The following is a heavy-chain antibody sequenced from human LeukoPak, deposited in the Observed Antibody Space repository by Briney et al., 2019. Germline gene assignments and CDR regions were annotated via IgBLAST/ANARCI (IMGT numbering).Heavy chain of an antibody. Sequence: GGSLRLSCVVSGFTFSNAWMNCVRQAPGKGLEWVGRIKNKTDGGTTDYAAPVKGRFTISRDDSKNTLYLQMNSLKTEDTAVYYCITVGYDSSGYSFDYWGQGTLVTVSS. CDR2: IKNKTDGGTT. CDR3: ITVGYDSSGYSFDY. J-gene: IGHJ4*02. CDR1: GFTFSNAW. D-gene: IGHD3-22*01. V-gene: IGHV3-15*07.